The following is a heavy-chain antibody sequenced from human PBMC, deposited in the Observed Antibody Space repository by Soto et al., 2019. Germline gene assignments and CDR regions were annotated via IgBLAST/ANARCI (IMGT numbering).Heavy chain of an antibody. J-gene: IGHJ6*02. Sequence: SVEVSCKASGGTFSSYAISWVRQAPGQGLEWMGGIIPIFGTANYAQKFQGRVTVTADESTSTAYMELSSLRSEDTAVYYCASGGLSSSSSDYYYGMDVWGQGTTVTVSS. CDR1: GGTFSSYA. V-gene: IGHV1-69*13. CDR2: IIPIFGTA. D-gene: IGHD6-6*01. CDR3: ASGGLSSSSSDYYYGMDV.